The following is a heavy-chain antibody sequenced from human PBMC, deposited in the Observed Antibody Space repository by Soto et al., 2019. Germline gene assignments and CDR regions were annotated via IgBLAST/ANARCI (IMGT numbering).Heavy chain of an antibody. V-gene: IGHV6-1*01. D-gene: IGHD5-12*01. CDR2: TYYRSKWYN. CDR1: GDSVSSNSAA. CDR3: ARALVATITPVYYYYYYMDV. Sequence: SQTLSLTCAISGDSVSSNSAAWTWIRQSPSRGLEWLGRTYYRSKWYNDYAVSVKSRITINPDTSKNQFSLQLNSVTPEDTAVYYCARALVATITPVYYYYYYMDVWGKGTTVTVSS. J-gene: IGHJ6*03.